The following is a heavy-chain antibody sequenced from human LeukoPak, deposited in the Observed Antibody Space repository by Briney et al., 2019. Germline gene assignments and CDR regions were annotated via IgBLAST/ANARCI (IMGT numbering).Heavy chain of an antibody. CDR2: ISYDGSNK. CDR3: AGEPWSYYYYYYYMDV. CDR1: GFTFSSYA. D-gene: IGHD2-15*01. Sequence: GGSLRLSCAASGFTFSSYAMHWVRQAPGKGLEWVAVISYDGSNKYYADSVKGRFTISRDNSKNTLYLQMNRLRAEDTAVYYCAGEPWSYYYYYYYMDVWGKGTTVTVSS. J-gene: IGHJ6*03. V-gene: IGHV3-30*04.